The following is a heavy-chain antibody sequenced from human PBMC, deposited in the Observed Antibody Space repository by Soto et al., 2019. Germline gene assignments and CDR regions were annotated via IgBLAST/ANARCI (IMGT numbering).Heavy chain of an antibody. J-gene: IGHJ5*02. V-gene: IGHV3-30*18. D-gene: IGHD3-10*01. CDR1: GFTFSSYG. Sequence: PGGSLRLSCAASGFTFSSYGMHWVRQAPGKGLEWVAVISYDGSNKYYADSVKGRFTISRDNSKNTLYLQMNSLRAEDTAVYYCAKDPSMVRGVTYNWFDPWGQGTLVTVSS. CDR3: AKDPSMVRGVTYNWFDP. CDR2: ISYDGSNK.